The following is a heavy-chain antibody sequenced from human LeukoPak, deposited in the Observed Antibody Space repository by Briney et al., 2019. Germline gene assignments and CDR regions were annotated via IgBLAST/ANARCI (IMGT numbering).Heavy chain of an antibody. CDR1: GGSISSGSYY. Sequence: SQTLSLTCTVSGGSISSGSYYWSWIRQPAGKGLEWIGRIYTSGSTNYNPSLKSRVTISIDTSKSQFSLKLSSVTAADTAVYYCARDLAAAGRGWFDPWGQGTLVTVSS. CDR3: ARDLAAAGRGWFDP. D-gene: IGHD6-13*01. V-gene: IGHV4-61*02. J-gene: IGHJ5*02. CDR2: IYTSGST.